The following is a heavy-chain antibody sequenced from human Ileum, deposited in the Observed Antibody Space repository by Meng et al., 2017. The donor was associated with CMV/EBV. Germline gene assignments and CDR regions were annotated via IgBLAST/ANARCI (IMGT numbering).Heavy chain of an antibody. J-gene: IGHJ5*02. CDR2: INPNSGGT. Sequence: ASVKVSCKASGYTFTGYYMHWVRQAPGQGLEWMGWINPNSGGTNYAQKFQGRVTMTRDTSISTAYMELSRLRSDDTAVYYCARDKEFYDILTGFAPWGQGTLVTVSS. V-gene: IGHV1-2*02. D-gene: IGHD3-9*01. CDR1: GYTFTGYY. CDR3: ARDKEFYDILTGFAP.